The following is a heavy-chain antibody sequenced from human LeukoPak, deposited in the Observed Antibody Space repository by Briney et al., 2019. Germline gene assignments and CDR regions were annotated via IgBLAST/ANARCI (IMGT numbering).Heavy chain of an antibody. V-gene: IGHV4-59*12. Sequence: SETLSLTCTVSGASISSYYWSWIRQPPGEGLEWIGDISYGGGANYNPSLKSRVAMSIDTFKNLLSLKLNSVTAADTAVYYCARDLGHNWGQGTLVTVSS. J-gene: IGHJ4*02. CDR1: GASISSYY. D-gene: IGHD3-16*01. CDR2: ISYGGGA. CDR3: ARDLGHN.